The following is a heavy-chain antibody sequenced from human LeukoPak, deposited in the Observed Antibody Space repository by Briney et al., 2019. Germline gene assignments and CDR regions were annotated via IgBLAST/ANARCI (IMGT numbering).Heavy chain of an antibody. CDR2: IYSGGST. CDR1: GFTVSSNY. J-gene: IGHJ4*02. D-gene: IGHD3-9*01. V-gene: IGHV3-66*01. CDR3: ARVTGYYGLDY. Sequence: GGSLRLSCAASGFTVSSNYMSWVRQAAGKRLEWVSIIYSGGSTYYADSVKGRFTISRDNSKNTLYLQMNSLRAEDTAVYYCARVTGYYGLDYWGQGTLVTVSS.